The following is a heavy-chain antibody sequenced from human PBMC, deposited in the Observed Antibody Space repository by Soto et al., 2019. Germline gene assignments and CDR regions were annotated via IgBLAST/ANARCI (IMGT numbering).Heavy chain of an antibody. V-gene: IGHV4-39*01. CDR1: GGSISSSSYY. CDR2: IYYSGST. Sequence: SETLSLTCTVSGGSISSSSYYWGWIRQPPGKGLEWIGSIYYSGSTYYNPSLKSRVTISVDTSKNQFSLKLSSVTAADTAVYYCARHGGGLSYGPHNWFDPWGQGTLVTVSS. D-gene: IGHD3-16*01. CDR3: ARHGGGLSYGPHNWFDP. J-gene: IGHJ5*02.